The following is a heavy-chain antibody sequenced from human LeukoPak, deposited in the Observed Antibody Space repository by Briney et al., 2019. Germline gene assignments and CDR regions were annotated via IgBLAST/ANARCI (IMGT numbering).Heavy chain of an antibody. D-gene: IGHD5-24*01. J-gene: IGHJ2*01. CDR3: ARDRGQENWYFDL. CDR2: INPNSGGT. V-gene: IGHV1-2*02. CDR1: GYTFTGYY. Sequence: ASVRVSCKASGYTFTGYYMHWVRQAPGEGVEGRGWINPNSGGTNYAQKFQGRVTMTRDTSISTAYMELSRLRSDDTAVYYCARDRGQENWYFDLWGRGTLVTVSS.